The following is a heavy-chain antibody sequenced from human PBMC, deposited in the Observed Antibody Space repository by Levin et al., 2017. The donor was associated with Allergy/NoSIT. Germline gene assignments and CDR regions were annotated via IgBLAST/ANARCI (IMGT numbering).Heavy chain of an antibody. CDR3: ARFGVNWGLDY. CDR2: IWYDGSSK. J-gene: IGHJ4*02. D-gene: IGHD7-27*01. V-gene: IGHV3-33*01. CDR1: GFTFSTYG. Sequence: PGGSLRLSCAASGFTFSTYGMHWVRQAPGKGLEWVAVIWYDGSSKYYADSVKGQLTISRDNSKNMLYLLMNSLRAEDTAVYYCARFGVNWGLDYWGQGTLVTVSS.